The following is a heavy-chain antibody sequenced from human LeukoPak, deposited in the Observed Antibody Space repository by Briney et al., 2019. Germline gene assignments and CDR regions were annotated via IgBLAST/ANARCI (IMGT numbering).Heavy chain of an antibody. CDR2: INLNSGGT. J-gene: IGHJ6*02. V-gene: IGHV1-2*02. CDR3: ARGSPPDYYYGMDV. CDR1: GYTFTGCY. Sequence: GASVKVSCKASGYTFTGCYMHWVRQAPGQGLEWMGWINLNSGGTNYAQKFQGRVTMTRDTSISTAYMELSRLRSDDTAVYYCARGSPPDYYYGMDVWGQGITVTVSS.